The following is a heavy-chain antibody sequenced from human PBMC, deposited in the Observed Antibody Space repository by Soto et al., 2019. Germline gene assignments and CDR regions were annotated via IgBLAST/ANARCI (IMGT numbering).Heavy chain of an antibody. CDR2: IIPFFGTS. V-gene: IGHV1-69*12. CDR1: GGNFRSES. CDR3: ARGHVFGGNSDAYDI. D-gene: IGHD2-21*02. Sequence: QVHLVQSGAEVKKPGSSVKVSCKASGGNFRSESINWVRQAPGQGLEWMGGIIPFFGTSDYAQKFQGRLTITADECTTTAYMELSRVRSQDTAVYYCARGHVFGGNSDAYDIWGQGTMVIVSS. J-gene: IGHJ3*02.